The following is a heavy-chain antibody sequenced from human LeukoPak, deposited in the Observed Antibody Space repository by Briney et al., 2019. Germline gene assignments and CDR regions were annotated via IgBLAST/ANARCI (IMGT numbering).Heavy chain of an antibody. CDR1: GGSISSGGYY. CDR2: IYYSGST. J-gene: IGHJ6*02. D-gene: IGHD3-22*01. Sequence: PSETLSLTCTVSGGSISSGGYYWSWIRQHPGKGLEWIGYIYYSGSTYYNPSLKSRVTISVDTSKNQFSLKLSSVTAADTAVYYCARPFDSSGYYYGMGVWGQGTTVTVSS. CDR3: ARPFDSSGYYYGMGV. V-gene: IGHV4-31*03.